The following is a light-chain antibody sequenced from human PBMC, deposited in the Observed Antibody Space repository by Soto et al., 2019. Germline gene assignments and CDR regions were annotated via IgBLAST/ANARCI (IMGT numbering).Light chain of an antibody. CDR1: SSNIGSNY. Sequence: QSVLTPPPSASGTPGQRVTISCSGSSSNIGSNYVYWYQQLPGTAPKLLIYRNNQRPPGVPDRFSGSKSGTSASLAISGLRSEDEADYYCAAWDDSLSAFYVFGTGTKVTVL. J-gene: IGLJ1*01. V-gene: IGLV1-47*01. CDR2: RNN. CDR3: AAWDDSLSAFYV.